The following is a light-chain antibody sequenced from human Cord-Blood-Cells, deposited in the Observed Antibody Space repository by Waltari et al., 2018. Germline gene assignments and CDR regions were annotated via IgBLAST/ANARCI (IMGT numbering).Light chain of an antibody. Sequence: HSVLTQPPSASGTPGQRVTISCSGSSSNIGSNYVYWYHQPPGAAPKLHIYRNNQRPSGVPDRFTGSKSGNSASLAISGLRSEDEADYYCAAWDDSLSGWVFGGGTKLTVL. CDR1: SSNIGSNY. CDR3: AAWDDSLSGWV. V-gene: IGLV1-47*01. J-gene: IGLJ3*02. CDR2: RNN.